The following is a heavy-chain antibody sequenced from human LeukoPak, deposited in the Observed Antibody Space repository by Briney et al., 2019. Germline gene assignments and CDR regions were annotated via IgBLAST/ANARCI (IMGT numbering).Heavy chain of an antibody. D-gene: IGHD3-3*01. V-gene: IGHV1-8*01. J-gene: IGHJ1*01. CDR3: ATALPTNFWSGYFTRRLGYFQH. CDR1: GYTFTSYD. Sequence: ASVKVSCKASGYTFTSYDINWVRQATGQGLEWMGWMNPNSGNTGYAQKFQGRVTMTRNTSISTAYMELSSLRSEDTAVYYCATALPTNFWSGYFTRRLGYFQHWGQGTLVTVSS. CDR2: MNPNSGNT.